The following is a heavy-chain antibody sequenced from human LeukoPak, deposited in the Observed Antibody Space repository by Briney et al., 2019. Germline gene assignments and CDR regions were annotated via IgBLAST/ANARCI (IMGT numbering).Heavy chain of an antibody. Sequence: SVQVSCKASGYTFTGYYMHWVRQAPGQGLEWMGWINPNSGGTNYAQKFQGRVTMTRDTSISTAYMELTRLRSDDTAVYYCARGDSSGWYLDYWGQGTLVTVSS. CDR3: ARGDSSGWYLDY. J-gene: IGHJ4*02. V-gene: IGHV1-2*02. CDR1: GYTFTGYY. CDR2: INPNSGGT. D-gene: IGHD6-19*01.